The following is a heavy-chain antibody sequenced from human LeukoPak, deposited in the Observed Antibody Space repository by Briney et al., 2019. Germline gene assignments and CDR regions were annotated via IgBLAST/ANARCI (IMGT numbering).Heavy chain of an antibody. CDR3: ARMVRVADESPGFVP. CDR1: GYSISSGYY. D-gene: IGHD2-21*01. V-gene: IGHV4-38-2*01. Sequence: PSETLSLTCAVSGYSISSGYYWGWIRQPPGKGLEWIGSIYHSGSTYYNPSLKSRVTISVDTSKNQFSLKLSSVTAADTAVYYCARMVRVADESPGFVPRGQGTLVTVSS. J-gene: IGHJ5*02. CDR2: IYHSGST.